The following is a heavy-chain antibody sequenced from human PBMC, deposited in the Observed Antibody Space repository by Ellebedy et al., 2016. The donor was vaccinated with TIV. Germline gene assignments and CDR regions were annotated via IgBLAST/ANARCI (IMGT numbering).Heavy chain of an antibody. Sequence: MPSETLSLTCTVSGGSISSSSYYWGWIRQPPGKGLEWIGSIYYSGSTYYNPSLKSRVTISVDTSKNQFSLKLSSVTAADTAVYYCARTRYDYGDYALDYWGQGTLVTVSS. D-gene: IGHD4-17*01. CDR1: GGSISSSSYY. V-gene: IGHV4-39*01. CDR2: IYYSGST. CDR3: ARTRYDYGDYALDY. J-gene: IGHJ4*02.